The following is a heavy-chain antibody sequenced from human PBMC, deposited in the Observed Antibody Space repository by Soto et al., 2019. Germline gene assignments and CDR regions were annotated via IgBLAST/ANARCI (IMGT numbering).Heavy chain of an antibody. CDR2: IRSKAYGGTT. Sequence: PGGSLRLSCTASGFTFRDSALSWFRQAPGKGLEWVGFIRSKAYGGTTEYAASVKGRFTISRDDSNSIACLQMNSLKTEDTAVYYCTRGGAARPLDYWGQGTLVTVSS. CDR3: TRGGAARPLDY. D-gene: IGHD6-6*01. CDR1: GFTFRDSA. V-gene: IGHV3-49*03. J-gene: IGHJ4*02.